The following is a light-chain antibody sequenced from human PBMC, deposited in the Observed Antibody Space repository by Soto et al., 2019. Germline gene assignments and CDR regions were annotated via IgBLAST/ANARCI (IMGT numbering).Light chain of an antibody. Sequence: DIQMTQSPSSLSASVGDRVTITCRASQSISSYLNWYQQKPGNAPKLLIYAASSLQSGVPSRFSGSGSGTDFTLTISSLQPEDFATYYCQQSYSTPFTVGPGTKVDSK. CDR2: AAS. V-gene: IGKV1-39*01. CDR1: QSISSY. CDR3: QQSYSTPFT. J-gene: IGKJ3*01.